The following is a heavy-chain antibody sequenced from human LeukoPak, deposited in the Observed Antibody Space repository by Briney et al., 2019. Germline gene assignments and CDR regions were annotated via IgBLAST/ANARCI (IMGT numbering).Heavy chain of an antibody. CDR1: GFTFSDYY. D-gene: IGHD3-22*01. Sequence: GGSLTLSCPASGFTFSDYYMSWIRQAPGKGLEWVSYISSSGNTIFYADSVKGRFTLSRDNAKNSLYLQMNSLRAEDTAVYYCARVQPHYYDSSGYPPDYWGQGTLVTVSS. CDR2: ISSSGNTI. CDR3: ARVQPHYYDSSGYPPDY. J-gene: IGHJ4*02. V-gene: IGHV3-11*01.